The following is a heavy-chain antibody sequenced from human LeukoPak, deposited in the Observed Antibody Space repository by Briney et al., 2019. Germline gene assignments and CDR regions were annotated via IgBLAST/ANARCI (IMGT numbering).Heavy chain of an antibody. CDR1: GFTFNSYS. Sequence: GGSLRLSCAASGFTFNSYSMNWVRQAPGKGLEWVSSISSSSYIYYADSVKGRFTISRDNAKNSLYLQMNSLRAEDTAVYYCARYNSGSSGSYYFDYWGQGTLVTVSS. V-gene: IGHV3-21*01. CDR2: ISSSSYI. CDR3: ARYNSGSSGSYYFDY. D-gene: IGHD1-26*01. J-gene: IGHJ4*02.